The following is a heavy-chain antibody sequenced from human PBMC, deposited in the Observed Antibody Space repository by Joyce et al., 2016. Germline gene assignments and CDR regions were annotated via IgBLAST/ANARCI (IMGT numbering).Heavy chain of an antibody. CDR2: ISDTSYYI. CDR3: ARGGISYYYAMDV. CDR1: GSTFSTSS. D-gene: IGHD3-16*01. V-gene: IGHV3-21*01. J-gene: IGHJ6*02. Sequence: QLVESGGGVVKPGGSLRLSCEASGSTFSTSSMSWFRQAPGKGLEWVAAISDTSYYIFHAERVRGRFTVARDNAKKTLYLQMNSLRAEDSAVFYCARGGISYYYAMDVWGQGTTVTVSS.